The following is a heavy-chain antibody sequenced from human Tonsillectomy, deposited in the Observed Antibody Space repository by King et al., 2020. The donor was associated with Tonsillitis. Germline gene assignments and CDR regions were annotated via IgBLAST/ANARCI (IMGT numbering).Heavy chain of an antibody. V-gene: IGHV3-30-3*01. J-gene: IGHJ3*02. CDR3: AIPYYDILTGYYKDAFDI. CDR1: GFTFSSYA. D-gene: IGHD3-9*01. CDR2: ISYDGSNK. Sequence: VQLVESGGGVVQPGRSLRLSCAASGFTFSSYAMHWVRQAPGKGLEWVAVISYDGSNKYYADSVKGRFTISRDNSKNTLYLQMNSLRAEDTAVYYCAIPYYDILTGYYKDAFDIWGQGTMVTVSS.